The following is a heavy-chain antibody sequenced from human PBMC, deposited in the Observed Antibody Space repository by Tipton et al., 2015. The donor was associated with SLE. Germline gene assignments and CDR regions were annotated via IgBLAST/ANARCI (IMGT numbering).Heavy chain of an antibody. Sequence: GLVKPSETLSLTCTVSGGSISSTALYWGWIRQPPGKGLEWIGTISYSGTTYNNPSLKSRVTISIDTSKKQFSLKLSSVTAADTAVYYCARRFTNAGYFDFWGQGTLVTVSS. D-gene: IGHD3-10*01. CDR2: ISYSGTT. J-gene: IGHJ4*02. V-gene: IGHV4-39*07. CDR3: ARRFTNAGYFDF. CDR1: GGSISSTALY.